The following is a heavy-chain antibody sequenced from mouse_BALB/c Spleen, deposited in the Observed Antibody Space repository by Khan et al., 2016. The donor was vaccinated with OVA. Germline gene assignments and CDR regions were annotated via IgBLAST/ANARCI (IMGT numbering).Heavy chain of an antibody. CDR3: TRGGYYGKSLFAY. D-gene: IGHD2-1*01. CDR2: IYPGSGST. V-gene: IGHV1S22*01. Sequence: LQQPGSELVRPGASVKLSCKASGYTFTSYWMHWVKQRHGQGLEWIGNIYPGSGSTNYDEMFKSKGTLTVDTSSSTAYMHLSSLTAEDSAVYYCTRGGYYGKSLFAYWGQGTLVTVSA. CDR1: GYTFTSYW. J-gene: IGHJ3*01.